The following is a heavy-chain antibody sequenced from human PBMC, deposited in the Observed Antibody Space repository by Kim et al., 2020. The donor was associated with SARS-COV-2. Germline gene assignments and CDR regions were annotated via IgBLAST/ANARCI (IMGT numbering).Heavy chain of an antibody. J-gene: IGHJ4*02. CDR2: NI. CDR3: ARGGMLYGY. V-gene: IGHV3-48*03. Sequence: NIYNAEPVKGPFTLPRDKAKNSLYLQMNRLRAEDTAVYYCARGGMLYGYWGQGTLVTVSS. D-gene: IGHD2-8*01.